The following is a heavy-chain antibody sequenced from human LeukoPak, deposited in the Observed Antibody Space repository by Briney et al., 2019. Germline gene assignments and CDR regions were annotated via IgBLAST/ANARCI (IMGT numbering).Heavy chain of an antibody. CDR3: AREGYTYGFDF. CDR2: IGSRGSNI. D-gene: IGHD5-18*01. CDR1: GFTFGSYE. J-gene: IGHJ5*01. V-gene: IGHV3-48*03. Sequence: QPGGSQRLSCLASGFTFGSYEVNWIRQAPGKGLEWVSYIGSRGSNIYYADSVKGRFTVSRDNARNSLSLQMNSLRAEDTAVYYCAREGYTYGFDFWGQGTPVTVSS.